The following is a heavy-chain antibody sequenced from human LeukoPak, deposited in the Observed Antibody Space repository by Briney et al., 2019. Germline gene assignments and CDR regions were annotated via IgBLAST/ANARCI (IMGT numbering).Heavy chain of an antibody. CDR2: ISYDGSNK. V-gene: IGHV3-30*03. CDR1: GFTFSSYG. Sequence: GGSLRLSCAASGFTFSSYGMHWVRQAPGKGLEWVAVISYDGSNKYFADSVKGRFTISRDNPKNTLYLQMNSLRAEDTAVYYCAREGYCSSTSCFFDYWGQGTLVTVSS. D-gene: IGHD2-2*01. CDR3: AREGYCSSTSCFFDY. J-gene: IGHJ4*02.